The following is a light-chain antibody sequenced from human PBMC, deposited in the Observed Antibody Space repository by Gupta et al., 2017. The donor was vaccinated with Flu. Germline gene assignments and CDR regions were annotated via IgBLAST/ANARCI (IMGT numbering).Light chain of an antibody. Sequence: QSALTQPASFSGSPGQSITISCTGTSSDVGGYNYVSWYQQHPGKAPKLMIYEVSNRPSGVSNRFSGSKSGNTASLTISGLQAEDEADYYCSSYTSSSTLYVFGTGTKVTVL. CDR3: SSYTSSSTLYV. V-gene: IGLV2-14*01. J-gene: IGLJ1*01. CDR2: EVS. CDR1: SSDVGGYNY.